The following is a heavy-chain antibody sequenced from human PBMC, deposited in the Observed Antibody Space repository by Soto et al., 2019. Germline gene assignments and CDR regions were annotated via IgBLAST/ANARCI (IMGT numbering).Heavy chain of an antibody. J-gene: IGHJ4*02. CDR2: VYYRGRS. CDR3: VSQRTTVPTQACFDY. CDR1: GGFVTNSSYY. V-gene: IGHV4-39*01. D-gene: IGHD4-17*01. Sequence: PSETLSLTCTVSGGFVTNSSYYWGWIRQSPGKGLEWIGSVYYRGRSYSKSSVKSRVTISVDTSKNRFSLSLNSVTASDTAVYFCVSQRTTVPTQACFDYWGPGALVTVSS.